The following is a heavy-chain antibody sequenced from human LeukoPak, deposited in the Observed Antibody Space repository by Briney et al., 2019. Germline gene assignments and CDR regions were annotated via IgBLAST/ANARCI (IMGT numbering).Heavy chain of an antibody. D-gene: IGHD2-21*01. J-gene: IGHJ4*02. CDR1: GYTFTGYY. CDR3: AVWSGESNFDY. Sequence: ASVKVSCKASGYTFTGYYMHWVRQAPGQGLEWMGWINPNSGGTNYAQKFQGRVTMTRDTSISTAYMELSRLRSDDTAAYYRAVWSGESNFDYWGQGTLVTVSS. CDR2: INPNSGGT. V-gene: IGHV1-2*02.